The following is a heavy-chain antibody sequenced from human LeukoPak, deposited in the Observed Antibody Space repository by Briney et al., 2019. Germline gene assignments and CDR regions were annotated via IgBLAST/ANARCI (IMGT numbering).Heavy chain of an antibody. CDR1: GFTFSSYS. V-gene: IGHV3-21*01. Sequence: GGSLRLSCAASGFTFSSYSMNWVRQAPGKGLEWVSSISSSSSYIYYADSVKGRFTISRDNAKNSLYLQMNSLRAKDTAVYYCARGHYGSGSGGYWGQGTLVTVSS. D-gene: IGHD3-10*01. CDR3: ARGHYGSGSGGY. CDR2: ISSSSSYI. J-gene: IGHJ4*02.